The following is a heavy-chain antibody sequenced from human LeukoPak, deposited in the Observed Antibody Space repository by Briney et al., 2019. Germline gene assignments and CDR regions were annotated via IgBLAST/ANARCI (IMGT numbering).Heavy chain of an antibody. CDR2: ISGSGGST. V-gene: IGHV3-23*01. D-gene: IGHD3-3*01. J-gene: IGHJ4*02. CDR1: GFTFSSYA. CDR3: AKAELGVDTFFDY. Sequence: GSLRLSCAASGFTFSSYAMSWVRQAPGKGLEWVSAISGSGGSTYYADPVKGRFTISRDNSKNTLYLQMNSLRAEDTAVYYCAKAELGVDTFFDYWGQGTLVTVSS.